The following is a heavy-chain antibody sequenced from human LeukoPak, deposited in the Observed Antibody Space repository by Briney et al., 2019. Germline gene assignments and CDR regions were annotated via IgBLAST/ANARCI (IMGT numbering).Heavy chain of an antibody. D-gene: IGHD3-16*01. CDR3: ARTKGDFNWFDP. CDR1: GGSISSYY. V-gene: IGHV4-59*01. Sequence: PSETLSLTCTVSGGSISSYYWSWIRQPPGKGLEWIGYIYYSGSTNYNPSLKSRVTISVDTSKNQFSLKLSSVTAADTAVYYCARTKGDFNWFDPWGQGTLVTVSS. CDR2: IYYSGST. J-gene: IGHJ5*02.